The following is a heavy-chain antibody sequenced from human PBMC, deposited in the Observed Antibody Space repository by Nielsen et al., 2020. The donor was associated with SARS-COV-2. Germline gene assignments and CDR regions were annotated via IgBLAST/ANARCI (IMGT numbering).Heavy chain of an antibody. D-gene: IGHD3-22*01. J-gene: IGHJ3*02. V-gene: IGHV4-31*03. CDR2: IYYSGST. Sequence: SETLSLTCTVSGGSISSGGYYWSWIRQHPGKDLEWIGYIYYSGSTYYNPSLKSRVTISVDTSKNQFSLKLSSVTAADTAVYYCARGTMIVVVIGAFDIWGQGTMVTVSS. CDR3: ARGTMIVVVIGAFDI. CDR1: GGSISSGGYY.